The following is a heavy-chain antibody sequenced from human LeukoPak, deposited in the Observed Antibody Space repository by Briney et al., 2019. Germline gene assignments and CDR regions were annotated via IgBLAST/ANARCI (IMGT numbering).Heavy chain of an antibody. Sequence: GGSLGLSRQASGFTFSNYAMSWVRQAPGKGLEWVSSINNDGGGSFFADSVKDRFTISRDDSRSVVYLQMNSLSAEDTAVYYCARSGVATCHYWGQGILVTVSS. CDR1: GFTFSNYA. D-gene: IGHD2-15*01. CDR3: ARSGVATCHY. CDR2: INNDGGGS. J-gene: IGHJ4*02. V-gene: IGHV3-23*01.